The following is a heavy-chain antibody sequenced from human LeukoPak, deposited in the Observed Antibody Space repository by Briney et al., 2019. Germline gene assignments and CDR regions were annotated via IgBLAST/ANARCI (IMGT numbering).Heavy chain of an antibody. D-gene: IGHD3-3*01. CDR3: ARDEFSKGYFDY. J-gene: IGHJ4*02. Sequence: SEALSLTCTVSGGSISSYYWSWIRQPAGKGLEWIGRIYTSGSTNYNPSLKSRVTMSVDTSKNQFSLKLSSVTAADTAVYYCARDEFSKGYFDYWGQGTLVTVSS. V-gene: IGHV4-4*07. CDR2: IYTSGST. CDR1: GGSISSYY.